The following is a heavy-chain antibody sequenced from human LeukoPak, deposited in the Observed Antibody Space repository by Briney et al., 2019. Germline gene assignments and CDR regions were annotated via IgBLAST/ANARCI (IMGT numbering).Heavy chain of an antibody. CDR1: GITLSNYG. D-gene: IGHD3-22*01. Sequence: GGSLRLSCAVSGITLSNYGMSWVRQAPGKGLEWDAGISGSGGTTKYADSVKGRFTISGDSPKNTLYLQMNSLRAEDTAVYFCAKRGVVIRVILVGFHKEAYYFDSWGQGALVTVSS. CDR3: AKRGVVIRVILVGFHKEAYYFDS. CDR2: ISGSGGTT. J-gene: IGHJ4*02. V-gene: IGHV3-23*01.